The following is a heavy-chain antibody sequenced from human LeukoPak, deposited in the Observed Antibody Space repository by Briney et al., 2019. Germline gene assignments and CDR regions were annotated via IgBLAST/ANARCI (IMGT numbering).Heavy chain of an antibody. CDR3: ARAVSGRFDY. V-gene: IGHV4-59*08. Sequence: PSETLSLTCTVSGGSMSPYHWGWIRQPPGRGLEWTGYIYYSGSTNYNPSLNSRVTISVDTSKNQFSLRLSSVTAADTAIYYCARAVSGRFDYWGQGTLVTVSS. CDR2: IYYSGST. CDR1: GGSMSPYH. J-gene: IGHJ4*02. D-gene: IGHD6-19*01.